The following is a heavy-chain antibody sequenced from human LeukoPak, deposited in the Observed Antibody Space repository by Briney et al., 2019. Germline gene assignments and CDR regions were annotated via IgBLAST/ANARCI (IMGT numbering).Heavy chain of an antibody. V-gene: IGHV3-21*01. CDR2: ISSSSSYI. Sequence: PGGSLRLSCAASGFTFTNAWMNWVRQAPGKGLEWVSSISSSSSYIYYADSVKGRFTISRDNAKNSLYLQMNNLRAEDTAVYYCARDPREWGLPYFDCWGQGTLVTVSS. CDR3: ARDPREWGLPYFDC. J-gene: IGHJ4*02. D-gene: IGHD1-26*01. CDR1: GFTFTNAW.